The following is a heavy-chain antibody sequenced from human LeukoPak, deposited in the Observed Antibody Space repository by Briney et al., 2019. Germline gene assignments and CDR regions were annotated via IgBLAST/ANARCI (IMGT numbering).Heavy chain of an antibody. J-gene: IGHJ5*02. CDR1: GGSISSHY. D-gene: IGHD3-9*01. V-gene: IGHV4-59*11. CDR2: IYYSGST. CDR3: ARDQGYYDILTGYYPNNWFDP. Sequence: SETLSLTCTVSGGSISSHYWSWIRQPPGKGLEWIGYIYYSGSTNYNPSLKSRVTISVDTSKNQFSLKLSSVTAADTAVYYCARDQGYYDILTGYYPNNWFDPWGQGTLVTVSS.